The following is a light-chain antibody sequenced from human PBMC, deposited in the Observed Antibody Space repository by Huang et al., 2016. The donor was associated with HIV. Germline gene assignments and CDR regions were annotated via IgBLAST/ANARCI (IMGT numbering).Light chain of an antibody. Sequence: EIVLTQSPGTLSLSPGERATLSCRASQSVSSTYLAWYQQKPGQAPRLLIYGASSRATGIPDRFTGRASGTDFTLTISRLEPEDFAVYYCQQYGSSPYTFGQGTKLEI. CDR2: GAS. CDR3: QQYGSSPYT. CDR1: QSVSSTY. J-gene: IGKJ2*01. V-gene: IGKV3-20*01.